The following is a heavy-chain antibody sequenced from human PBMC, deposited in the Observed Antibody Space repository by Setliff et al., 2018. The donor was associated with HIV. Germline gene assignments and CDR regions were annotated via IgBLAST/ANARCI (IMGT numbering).Heavy chain of an antibody. CDR3: ARGERDYGQQDAFDI. V-gene: IGHV4-61*02. CDR2: IYTSGST. Sequence: SETLSLTCTVSGGSVGSGSYYWSWIRQPPGKGLEWIGRIYTSGSTNYNPSLKSRVTISVDTSKNQFSLKLSSVTAADTAVYYCARGERDYGQQDAFDIWGQGTMVTVSS. CDR1: GGSVGSGSYY. J-gene: IGHJ3*02. D-gene: IGHD4-17*01.